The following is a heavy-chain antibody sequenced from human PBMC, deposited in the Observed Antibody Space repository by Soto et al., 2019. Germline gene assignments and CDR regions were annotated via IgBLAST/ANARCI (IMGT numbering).Heavy chain of an antibody. CDR1: GYTFTSYG. Sequence: QVQLVQSGAEVKKPGASVKVSCKAFGYTFTSYGISWVRQAPGQGLEWMGWISVNSGNTNYAQKLQGRVTMTTDTSTSTAYMEQRRLRSDDTAVYYCARGGRYGSGKDYSYGMDVWGQGTTVTVSS. CDR3: ARGGRYGSGKDYSYGMDV. V-gene: IGHV1-18*01. J-gene: IGHJ6*02. D-gene: IGHD3-10*01. CDR2: ISVNSGNT.